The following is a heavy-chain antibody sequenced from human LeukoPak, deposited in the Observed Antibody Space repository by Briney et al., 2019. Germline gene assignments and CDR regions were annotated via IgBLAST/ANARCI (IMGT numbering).Heavy chain of an antibody. J-gene: IGHJ4*02. Sequence: GGSLRLSCAASGFTFSSYGMHWVRQAPGKGLEWVAVIWYDGSNKYYADSVKGRFTISRDNSKNTLYLQMNSLRAEDTAVYYCARDLEYGSGSYWGQGTRVTVSS. D-gene: IGHD3-10*01. CDR1: GFTFSSYG. CDR3: ARDLEYGSGSY. V-gene: IGHV3-33*01. CDR2: IWYDGSNK.